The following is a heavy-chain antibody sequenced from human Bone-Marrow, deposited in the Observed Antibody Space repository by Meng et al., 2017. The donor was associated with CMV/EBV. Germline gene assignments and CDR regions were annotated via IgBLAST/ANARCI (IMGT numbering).Heavy chain of an antibody. J-gene: IGHJ6*02. CDR3: ARDAIGGSHGYYGLDV. CDR2: IYSGGST. D-gene: IGHD1-26*01. CDR1: GFTVTSNY. Sequence: GGSLRLSCASSGFTVTSNYMSWVRQAPGKGLEWVSVIYSGGSTYYADSVKDRFTISRDDSKNTLYLQMNSLRVEDTAVYYCARDAIGGSHGYYGLDVWGQGTTVTVYS. V-gene: IGHV3-53*01.